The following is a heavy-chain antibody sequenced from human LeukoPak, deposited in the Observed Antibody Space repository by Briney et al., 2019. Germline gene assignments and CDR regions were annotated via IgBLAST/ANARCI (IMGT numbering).Heavy chain of an antibody. J-gene: IGHJ1*01. CDR3: ARTTLVAGTAEYFQH. CDR1: GYTFTSYN. Sequence: ASVKVSCKASGYTFTSYNMHWVRQAPGQGLEWMGIINPSGGSTSYAQKFQGRVTMTRDTSTSTVYMELSSLRSEDTAVYYCARTTLVAGTAEYFQHWGQGTLVTVSS. CDR2: INPSGGST. D-gene: IGHD6-19*01. V-gene: IGHV1-46*01.